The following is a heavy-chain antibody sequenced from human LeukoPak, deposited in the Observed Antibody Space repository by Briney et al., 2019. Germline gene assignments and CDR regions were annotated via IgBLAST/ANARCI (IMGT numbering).Heavy chain of an antibody. Sequence: GGSLRLSCAASGFTFSSYAMHWVRQAPGKGLEWVAVISYDGSNKYYADSVKGRFTISRDNAKNTLYLQMNSLRAEDTAVYYCAREAAMVRGAETVDYWGQGTLVTVSS. CDR2: ISYDGSNK. J-gene: IGHJ4*02. D-gene: IGHD3-10*01. V-gene: IGHV3-30-3*01. CDR1: GFTFSSYA. CDR3: AREAAMVRGAETVDY.